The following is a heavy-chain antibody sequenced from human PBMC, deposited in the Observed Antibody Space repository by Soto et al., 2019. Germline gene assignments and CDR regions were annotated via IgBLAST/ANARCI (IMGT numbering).Heavy chain of an antibody. CDR2: IYYNGFT. Sequence: SETLSLTCTVSGGSISSDYWSWIRQPPGKRLEWIGFIYYNGFTTYSPSLKSRVTISIDTSKNQSSLKLASVTAADTAVYYCARPKGHIVTIFGVVLYGMDVWGQGTTVTVSS. CDR1: GGSISSDY. D-gene: IGHD3-3*01. J-gene: IGHJ6*02. CDR3: ARPKGHIVTIFGVVLYGMDV. V-gene: IGHV4-59*01.